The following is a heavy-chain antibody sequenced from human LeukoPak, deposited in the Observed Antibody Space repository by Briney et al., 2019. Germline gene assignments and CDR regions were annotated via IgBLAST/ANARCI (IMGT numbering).Heavy chain of an antibody. CDR1: GFTFSSYA. Sequence: GGSLRLSCAASGFTFSSYAMSWVRQAPGKGREWVSAISGSGGSTYYADSVKGRFTISRDNSKNTLYLQMNSLRAEDTAVYYCAKDWCRSGGYCSSTSCQWCYFDYWGQGTLVTVSS. CDR2: ISGSGGST. D-gene: IGHD2-2*01. CDR3: AKDWCRSGGYCSSTSCQWCYFDY. V-gene: IGHV3-23*01. J-gene: IGHJ4*02.